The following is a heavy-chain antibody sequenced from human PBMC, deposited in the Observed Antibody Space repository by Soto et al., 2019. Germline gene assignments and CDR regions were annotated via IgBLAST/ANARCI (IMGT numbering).Heavy chain of an antibody. D-gene: IGHD3-22*01. Sequence: ASVKVSCKASGGTFSSYAISWVRQAPGQGLEWMGGIIPIFGTANYAQKFQGRVTITADESTSTAYMELSSLRSEDTAVYYCARDHGDRIDYDSSGYYNDLDYWGQGTLVTVSS. CDR3: ARDHGDRIDYDSSGYYNDLDY. CDR2: IIPIFGTA. V-gene: IGHV1-69*13. J-gene: IGHJ4*01. CDR1: GGTFSSYA.